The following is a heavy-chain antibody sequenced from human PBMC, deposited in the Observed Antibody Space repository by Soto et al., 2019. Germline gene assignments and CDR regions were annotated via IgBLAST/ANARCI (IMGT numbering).Heavy chain of an antibody. Sequence: GGSLRLSCVGSGFTFSTYSINWVRQAPGKGLEWVSSISSRSDIYYADSVKGRFTISRDNSKNTLYLQMNSLRAEDTAVYYCASSIMITFGGVILNNWFDPWGQGTLVTVSS. CDR2: ISSRSDI. CDR3: ASSIMITFGGVILNNWFDP. D-gene: IGHD3-16*02. V-gene: IGHV3-21*04. J-gene: IGHJ5*02. CDR1: GFTFSTYS.